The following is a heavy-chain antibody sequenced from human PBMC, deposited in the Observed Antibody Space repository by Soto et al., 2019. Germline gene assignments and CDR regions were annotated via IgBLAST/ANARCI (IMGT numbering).Heavy chain of an antibody. CDR1: GVSFNNNG. CDR2: VSPPFRTS. V-gene: IGHV1-69*01. D-gene: IGHD3-10*01. Sequence: QVQLVQSGAEVKKPGSSVKVSCKTSGVSFNNNGIGWVRQAPGHGLEWMGGVSPPFRTSNYARKFQGRISITADASTGTVNMELSSLTSEDTAQYYCARALYYGSGSYSPYGMDAWGQGTTVTVSS. CDR3: ARALYYGSGSYSPYGMDA. J-gene: IGHJ6*02.